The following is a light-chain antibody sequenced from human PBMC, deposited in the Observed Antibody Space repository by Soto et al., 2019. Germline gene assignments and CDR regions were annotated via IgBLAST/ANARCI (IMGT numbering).Light chain of an antibody. CDR1: QSVFEH. CDR3: QQSSRTPLT. Sequence: DVPFTQSPSSLSALIGDRVTVSCRASQSVFEHLNWYQQRPGKAPKLLIYGAINLHIGVPSTFSGRGFGTHFTLLISHLHPEDFVTYYCQQSSRTPLTFRGGTKGEF. V-gene: IGKV1-39*01. J-gene: IGKJ4*01. CDR2: GAI.